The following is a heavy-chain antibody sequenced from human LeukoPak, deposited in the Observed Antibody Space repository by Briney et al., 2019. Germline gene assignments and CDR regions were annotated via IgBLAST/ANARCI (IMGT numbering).Heavy chain of an antibody. CDR3: AGTAARRFDY. CDR2: INPTGGST. V-gene: IGHV1-46*01. CDR1: GYTFPSYF. J-gene: IGHJ4*02. D-gene: IGHD6-6*01. Sequence: GASVTVSFTASGYTFPSYFMHWVRQAPGQGLEWMGIINPTGGSTTYAQKFQGRVTMTRDTSTSTVYMELSSLRSDDTAVYYCAGTAARRFDYWGQGTLVTVSS.